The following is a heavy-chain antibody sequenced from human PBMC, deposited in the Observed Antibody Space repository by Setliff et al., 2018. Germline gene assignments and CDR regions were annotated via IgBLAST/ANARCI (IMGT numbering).Heavy chain of an antibody. V-gene: IGHV4-4*07. D-gene: IGHD2-8*01. J-gene: IGHJ4*02. Sequence: AETLSLTCNVSGVSISSYYWSWIRQAPGKGLESLGFIQNSGGINYNPSLKSRVTMSVDTSRNQISLKTEDTAVYYCTTYAGLVVSPTWGQGTLVTVSS. CDR2: IQNSGGI. CDR3: LVVSPT. CDR1: GVSISSYY.